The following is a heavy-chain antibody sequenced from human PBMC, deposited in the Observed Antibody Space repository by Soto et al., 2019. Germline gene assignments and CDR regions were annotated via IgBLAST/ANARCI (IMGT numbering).Heavy chain of an antibody. CDR1: GFTFSDYY. Sequence: GGSLRLSCAASGFTFSDYYMSWIRQAPGKGLEWVSYISSSGSTIYYADSVRGRFTISRDNSKNTLYLQMNDLRAEDTAIYFCARDPRNKGLDPWGPGTLVTVSS. CDR2: ISSSGSTI. CDR3: ARDPRNKGLDP. V-gene: IGHV3-11*04. D-gene: IGHD4-4*01. J-gene: IGHJ5*02.